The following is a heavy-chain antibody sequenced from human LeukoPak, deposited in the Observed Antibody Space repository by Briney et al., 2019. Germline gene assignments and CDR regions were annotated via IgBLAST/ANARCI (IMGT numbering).Heavy chain of an antibody. CDR1: GFTFSSYS. J-gene: IGHJ4*02. CDR3: ARDLGSGSYLSFDY. CDR2: ISSSSSYI. D-gene: IGHD3-10*01. V-gene: IGHV3-21*01. Sequence: PGGSLRLSCAASGFTFSSYSMNWVRQAPGKGLEWVSSISSSSSYIYYVDSVKGRFTISRDNAKNSLYLQMNSLRAEDTAVYYCARDLGSGSYLSFDYWGQGTLVTVSS.